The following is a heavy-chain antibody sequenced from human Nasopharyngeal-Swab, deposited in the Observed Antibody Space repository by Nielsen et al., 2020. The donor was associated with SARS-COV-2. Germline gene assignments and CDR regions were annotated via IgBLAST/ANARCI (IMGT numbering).Heavy chain of an antibody. D-gene: IGHD3-10*01. J-gene: IGHJ5*02. V-gene: IGHV1-8*01. CDR2: MNPNSGNT. Sequence: ASVKVSCKASGYTFTSYDINWVRQATGQGLEWMGWMNPNSGNTGYAQKFQDRVTMTRNTSISTAYMELSSLRSEDTAVYYCARSTYGSGSYYNFLSMAQGFDPWGQGTLVTVSS. CDR3: ARSTYGSGSYYNFLSMAQGFDP. CDR1: GYTFTSYD.